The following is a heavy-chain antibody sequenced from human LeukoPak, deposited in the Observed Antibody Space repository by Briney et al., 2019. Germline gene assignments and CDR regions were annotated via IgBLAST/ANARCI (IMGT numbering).Heavy chain of an antibody. J-gene: IGHJ3*02. CDR3: ARHIGFDALDI. CDR2: NFYSGST. CDR1: GGSINSTNNY. D-gene: IGHD3-10*01. Sequence: SETLSLTCTVSGGSINSTNNYWGWVRQPPGKGLEWIGTNFYSGSTYYNPSLKSRVTISGDTSKNQFSLKLTSVTAADTAVYYCARHIGFDALDIGGQGTMVTASS. V-gene: IGHV4-39*01.